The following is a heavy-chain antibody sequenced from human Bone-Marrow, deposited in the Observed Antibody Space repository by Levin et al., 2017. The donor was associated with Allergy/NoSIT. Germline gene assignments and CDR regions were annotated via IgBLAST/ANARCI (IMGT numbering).Heavy chain of an antibody. CDR3: AKDRYYASGSQSSFES. V-gene: IGHV3-23*01. D-gene: IGHD3-10*01. Sequence: PGGSLRLSCTGSGFTFSKSALAWVRQGPGKGLEWVSVTSGSGANTYYADSLQGRFIVSRDNSMNTIFLQMNSLRVEDTAVYYCAKDRYYASGSQSSFESWGQGTLVTV. J-gene: IGHJ5*01. CDR1: GFTFSKSA. CDR2: TSGSGANT.